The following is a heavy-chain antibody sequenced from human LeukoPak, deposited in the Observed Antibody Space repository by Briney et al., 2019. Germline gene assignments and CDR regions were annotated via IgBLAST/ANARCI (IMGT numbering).Heavy chain of an antibody. V-gene: IGHV4-4*09. CDR2: IYTSGST. CDR1: GGPISSYY. J-gene: IGHJ4*02. CDR3: ASQTGYYSPFDY. Sequence: PSETLSLTCTVSGGPISSYYWSWIRQPPGKGLEWIGYIYTSGSTNYNPSLKSRVTISVDTSKNQFSLKLSSVTAADTAVYYCASQTGYYSPFDYWGQGTLVTVSS. D-gene: IGHD3-9*01.